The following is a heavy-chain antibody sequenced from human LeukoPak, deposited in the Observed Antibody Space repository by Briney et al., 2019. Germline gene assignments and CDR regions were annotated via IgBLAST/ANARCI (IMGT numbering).Heavy chain of an antibody. D-gene: IGHD4-17*01. CDR1: GFTFINYA. Sequence: GGSLRLSCAASGFTFINYAMTWVRQAPGKGLEWVSTIGSSGGSTYYADSVKGRFTISRDNSKNTLYLQMNSLRAEDSAVYYCAKGGINGDSDYWGQGTLVTVSS. CDR2: IGSSGGST. V-gene: IGHV3-23*01. CDR3: AKGGINGDSDY. J-gene: IGHJ4*02.